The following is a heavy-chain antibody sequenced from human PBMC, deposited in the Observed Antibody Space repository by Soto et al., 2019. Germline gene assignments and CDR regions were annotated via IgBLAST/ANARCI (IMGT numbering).Heavy chain of an antibody. CDR3: AKVGSPGTTSVFFRA. V-gene: IGHV4-59*01. Sequence: PSETLSLTCSVSGGSISNSYWSWIRQPPGKGLEWIGYMFYSGSTNYNPSLKSRVTISVDTSKNQFSLKLSSVTAADTAVYYCAKVGSPGTTSVFFRAWGQGTLVTVSS. J-gene: IGHJ4*02. D-gene: IGHD1-7*01. CDR2: MFYSGST. CDR1: GGSISNSY.